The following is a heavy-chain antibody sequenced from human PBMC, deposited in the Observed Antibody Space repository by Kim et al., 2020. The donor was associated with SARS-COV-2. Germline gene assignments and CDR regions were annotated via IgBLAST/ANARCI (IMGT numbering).Heavy chain of an antibody. Sequence: ADSVKGRFTIYRDNSKNTLYLQMNSLRAEDTAVYYCARGLAAAGFDAFDIWGQGTMVTVSS. J-gene: IGHJ3*02. D-gene: IGHD6-13*01. CDR3: ARGLAAAGFDAFDI. V-gene: IGHV3-30*01.